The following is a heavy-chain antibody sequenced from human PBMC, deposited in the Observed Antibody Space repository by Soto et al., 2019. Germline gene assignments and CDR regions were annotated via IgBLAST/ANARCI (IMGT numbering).Heavy chain of an antibody. CDR2: ISAYNGNT. CDR3: GSGDLSYYMYV. V-gene: IGHV1-18*01. J-gene: IGHJ6*03. CDR1: GYTFTSYG. D-gene: IGHD4-17*01. Sequence: QVQLVQSGAEVKKPGASVKVSCKASGYTFTSYGISWVRQAPGQGLEWMGWISAYNGNTIYAQKPQGRVTMTTDTSTSPAYMELWILRSDATAVSYCGSGDLSYYMYVWGKGTTVTVSS.